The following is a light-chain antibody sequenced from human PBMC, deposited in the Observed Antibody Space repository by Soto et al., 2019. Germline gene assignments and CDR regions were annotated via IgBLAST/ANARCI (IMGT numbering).Light chain of an antibody. J-gene: IGLJ1*01. CDR3: SSHAGSNNFV. CDR1: SSDVGYYDY. CDR2: EVT. Sequence: QSALTQPPSASGFPGQSVTISCTGTSSDVGYYDYVSWYQHHPGKAPKLVIYEVTKRPSGVPDRVSASKSGNTASLTVSGLRAEDEADYYCSSHAGSNNFVFGSGTKVTVL. V-gene: IGLV2-8*01.